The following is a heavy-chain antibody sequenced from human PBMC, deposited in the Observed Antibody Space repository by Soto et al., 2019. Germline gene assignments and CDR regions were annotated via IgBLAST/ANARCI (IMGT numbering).Heavy chain of an antibody. CDR3: ARGSLRYFDWLLSDNWFDP. CDR1: GYTFTSYG. V-gene: IGHV1-18*01. D-gene: IGHD3-9*01. Sequence: GASVKVSCKASGYTFTSYGISWVRQAPGQGLEWMGWISAYNGNTNYAQKLQGRVTMTTDTSTSTAYMELRSLRSDDTAVYYCARGSLRYFDWLLSDNWFDPWGQGTLVTVSS. CDR2: ISAYNGNT. J-gene: IGHJ5*02.